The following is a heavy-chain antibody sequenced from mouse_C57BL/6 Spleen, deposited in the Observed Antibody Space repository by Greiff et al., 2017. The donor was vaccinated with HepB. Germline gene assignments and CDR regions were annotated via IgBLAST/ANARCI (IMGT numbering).Heavy chain of an antibody. D-gene: IGHD4-1*01. CDR3: ARRLTGAMDY. CDR2: INYDGSST. CDR1: GFTFSDYY. J-gene: IGHJ4*01. V-gene: IGHV5-16*02. Sequence: EVQLVESEGGLVQPGSSMKLSCTASGFTFSDYYMAWVRQVPEKGLEWVANINYDGSSTYYLDSLKSRFIISRDNAKNILYLQMSSLKSEDTATYYCARRLTGAMDYWGQGTSVTVSS.